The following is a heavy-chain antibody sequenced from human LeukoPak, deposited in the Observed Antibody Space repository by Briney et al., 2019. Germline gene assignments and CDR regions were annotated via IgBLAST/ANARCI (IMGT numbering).Heavy chain of an antibody. CDR1: GFIFNTYW. D-gene: IGHD5-12*01. CDR3: ATDGYNSARDS. CDR2: TKPDGSEK. V-gene: IGHV3-7*01. J-gene: IGHJ4*02. Sequence: GGSLRLSCAASGFIFNTYWMSWVRQAPGKGLEWVANTKPDGSEKYYVDSVRGRFTISRDNAKSLLFLQMSNLRAEDTAIYYCATDGYNSARDSWGQGTQVTVSS.